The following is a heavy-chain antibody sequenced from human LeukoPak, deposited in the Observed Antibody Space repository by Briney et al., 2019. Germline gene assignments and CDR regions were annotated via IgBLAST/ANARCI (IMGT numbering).Heavy chain of an antibody. J-gene: IGHJ4*02. Sequence: PSETLSLTCTVSGGSISSYYWSWIRQPPGKGLEWIGYIYYSGSTNYNPSLKSRVTISVDTSKNQFSLKLSSVTAADTAVYYCARHGYSGSYYDFDYWGQGTLVTVSS. V-gene: IGHV4-59*01. CDR3: ARHGYSGSYYDFDY. CDR1: GGSISSYY. CDR2: IYYSGST. D-gene: IGHD1-26*01.